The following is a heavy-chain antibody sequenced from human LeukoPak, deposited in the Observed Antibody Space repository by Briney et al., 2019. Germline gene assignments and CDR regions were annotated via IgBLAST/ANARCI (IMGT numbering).Heavy chain of an antibody. CDR1: GGSISSNY. D-gene: IGHD6-13*01. CDR3: VRAKISAAGVWLFDP. CDR2: IYNTGST. Sequence: SETLSLTCTVSGGSISSNYWNWIRQPAGKGLELIGRIYNTGSTNYNPSLESRVTMSVGTSKNQFSLKLSSVTAADTAVYYCVRAKISAAGVWLFDPWGQGTLITVSS. J-gene: IGHJ5*02. V-gene: IGHV4-4*07.